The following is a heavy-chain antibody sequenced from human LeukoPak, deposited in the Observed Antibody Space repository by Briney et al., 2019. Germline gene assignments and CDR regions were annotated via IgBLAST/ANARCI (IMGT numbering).Heavy chain of an antibody. CDR1: GGSISSGGYS. V-gene: IGHV4-61*08. J-gene: IGHJ4*02. CDR3: ARGPNYSGYGNFDY. CDR2: IYYTGST. D-gene: IGHD5-12*01. Sequence: SETLSLTCAVSGGSISSGGYSWSWIQQPPGKGLEWIGYIYYTGSTTYNPSLESRITISVDTSKNQFSLELTSVTAADTAVYYCARGPNYSGYGNFDYWGQGTLVTVSS.